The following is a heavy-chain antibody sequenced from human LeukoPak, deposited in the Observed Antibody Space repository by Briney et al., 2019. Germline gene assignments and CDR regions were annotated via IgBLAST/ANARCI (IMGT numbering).Heavy chain of an antibody. CDR3: ARDLRRQPLLYGPSVLDY. D-gene: IGHD2-2*02. J-gene: IGHJ4*02. Sequence: GGSLRLSCAASGFTFSSYSMNWVRQAPGKGLEWVSSISSSSSYIYYADSVKGRFTISRDNAKNSLYLQMNSLRAEDTAVYYCARDLRRQPLLYGPSVLDYWGQGTLVTVSS. V-gene: IGHV3-21*01. CDR2: ISSSSSYI. CDR1: GFTFSSYS.